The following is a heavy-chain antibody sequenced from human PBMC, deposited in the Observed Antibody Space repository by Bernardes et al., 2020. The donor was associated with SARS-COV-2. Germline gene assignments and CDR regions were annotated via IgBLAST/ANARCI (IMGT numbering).Heavy chain of an antibody. V-gene: IGHV1-2*04. CDR3: AREGGVTMVQGHGMDV. J-gene: IGHJ6*02. D-gene: IGHD3-10*01. CDR1: GYTFTGYY. CDR2: INPNSGGT. Sequence: ASVKVSCKASGYTFTGYYMHWVRQAPGQGLEWMGWINPNSGGTNYAQKFQGWVTMTRDTSISTAYMELSRLRSDDTAVYYCAREGGVTMVQGHGMDVWGQGTTVTVSS.